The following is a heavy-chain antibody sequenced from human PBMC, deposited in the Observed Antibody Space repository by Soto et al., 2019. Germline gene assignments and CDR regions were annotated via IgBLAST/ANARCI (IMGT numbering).Heavy chain of an antibody. CDR3: TRDLKHDSGP. Sequence: GGSLRLCCVASEFTFSDYWMTWVRQTPGKGLEGVANMNPDGSEQYYLDSVKGRFTISRDNAKNSLYLQMNSLRGEDTAVYYCTRDLKHDSGPWDQGTQVTVSS. CDR1: EFTFSDYW. D-gene: IGHD3-3*01. J-gene: IGHJ5*02. CDR2: MNPDGSEQ. V-gene: IGHV3-7*04.